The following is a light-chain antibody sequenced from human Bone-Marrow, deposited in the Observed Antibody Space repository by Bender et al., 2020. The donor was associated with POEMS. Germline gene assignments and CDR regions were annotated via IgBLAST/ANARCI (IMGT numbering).Light chain of an antibody. CDR1: SSDVGGYNY. J-gene: IGLJ2*01. V-gene: IGLV2-8*01. CDR2: DVN. Sequence: QSALTQPASVSGSPGQSITISCTGTSSDVGGYNYVSWYQQHPGKAPKLIISDVNKRPSGVPDRFSGSKSDNTASLTVSGLQAEDEAHYYCSSYAGSNNLGVFGGGTKLTVL. CDR3: SSYAGSNNLGV.